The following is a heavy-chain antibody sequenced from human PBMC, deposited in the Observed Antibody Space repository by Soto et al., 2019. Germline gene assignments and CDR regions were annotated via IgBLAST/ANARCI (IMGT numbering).Heavy chain of an antibody. D-gene: IGHD3-10*01. CDR3: ARAFCGSGSYYNSGSNWFDP. CDR1: GYTFTSYA. Sequence: GASVKVSCKASGYTFTSYAMHWVRQAPGQRLEWMGWINAGNGNTKYSQKFQGRVTITRDTSASTAYMELSSLRSEDTAVYYCARAFCGSGSYYNSGSNWFDPWGQGTLVTVSS. J-gene: IGHJ5*02. V-gene: IGHV1-3*01. CDR2: INAGNGNT.